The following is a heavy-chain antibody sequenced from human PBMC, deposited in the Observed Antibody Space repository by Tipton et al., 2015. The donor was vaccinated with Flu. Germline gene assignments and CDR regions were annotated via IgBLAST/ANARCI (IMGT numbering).Heavy chain of an antibody. V-gene: IGHV1-2*02. J-gene: IGHJ3*02. D-gene: IGHD5-24*01. CDR2: INTNDNST. CDR1: GYTFTNYY. Sequence: QLVQSGAEVKKPGASVKVSCKASGYTFTNYYIHWVRQAPGQGLEWMGWINTNDNSTRYPQKFQGRVSMTRDTSISTVYMELSRLSSDDTAMYYCARDGAGYNGAFDMWGQGTMVAVSS. CDR3: ARDGAGYNGAFDM.